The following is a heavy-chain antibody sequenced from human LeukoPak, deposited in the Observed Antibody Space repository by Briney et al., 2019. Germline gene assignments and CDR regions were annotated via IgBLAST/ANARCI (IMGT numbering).Heavy chain of an antibody. CDR3: ARDPSGIAARRGRFDY. V-gene: IGHV1-46*01. Sequence: ASVTVSCKASGYTFTSYYMHWVRQAPGQGLEWMGIINPSGGSTSYAQKFQGRVTMTRDMSTSTVYMELSSLRSGDTAVYYCARDPSGIAARRGRFDYWGQGTLVTVSS. CDR2: INPSGGST. D-gene: IGHD6-6*01. CDR1: GYTFTSYY. J-gene: IGHJ4*02.